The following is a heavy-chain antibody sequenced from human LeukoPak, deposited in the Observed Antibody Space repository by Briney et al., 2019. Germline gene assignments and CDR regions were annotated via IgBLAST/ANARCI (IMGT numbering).Heavy chain of an antibody. Sequence: GGSLRLSCATSGLSFSSSGMNWVRQAPGKGLEWVSYITATGSTIYYADSVKGRFTISRDNARSSLFLSMSSLRAEDTAVYYCARSIIVGATGAFDVWGQGTMVTVS. V-gene: IGHV3-48*03. D-gene: IGHD1-26*01. CDR3: ARSIIVGATGAFDV. J-gene: IGHJ3*01. CDR2: ITATGSTI. CDR1: GLSFSSSG.